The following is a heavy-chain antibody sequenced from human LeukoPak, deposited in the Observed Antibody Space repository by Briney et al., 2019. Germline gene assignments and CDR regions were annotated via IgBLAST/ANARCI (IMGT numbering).Heavy chain of an antibody. Sequence: GGSLRLSCAASGFTFSSYAMSWVRQAPGKGLEWVSAITGSGGSTYYADSVKGRFTISRDNSKNTLYLQMNSLRDEDTAVYYCAKDSTWNYEGDMDAWGKGTTVTVSS. V-gene: IGHV3-23*01. J-gene: IGHJ6*03. D-gene: IGHD1-7*01. CDR3: AKDSTWNYEGDMDA. CDR1: GFTFSSYA. CDR2: ITGSGGST.